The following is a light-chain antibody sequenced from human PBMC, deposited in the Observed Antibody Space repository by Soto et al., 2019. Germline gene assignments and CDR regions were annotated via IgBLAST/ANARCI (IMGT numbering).Light chain of an antibody. CDR1: RRDVGGYKY. Sequence: CSLSHPASVSVCPEQSITICCTGTRRDVGGYKYVSWFQQYPGKVPKLIIYGVNDRPSGVSNRLSASKYGNTASLTISGLQAEDEADYYCSSYTRQSTYVFGTATKVTVL. V-gene: IGLV2-14*03. J-gene: IGLJ1*01. CDR2: GVN. CDR3: SSYTRQSTYV.